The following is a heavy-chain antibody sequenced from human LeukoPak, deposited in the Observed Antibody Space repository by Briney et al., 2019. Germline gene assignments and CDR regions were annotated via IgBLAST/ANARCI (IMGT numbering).Heavy chain of an antibody. CDR2: IYTSGST. V-gene: IGHV4-61*02. CDR1: GGSISSGSYY. D-gene: IGHD6-13*01. J-gene: IGHJ6*02. CDR3: ARVPIAAAADV. Sequence: SETLSLTCTVSGGSISSGSYYWSWIRQPAGKGLEWIGRIYTSGSTNYNPSLKSRFTISVDTSKNQFSLKLSSVTAADTAVYYCARVPIAAAADVWGQGTTVTVSS.